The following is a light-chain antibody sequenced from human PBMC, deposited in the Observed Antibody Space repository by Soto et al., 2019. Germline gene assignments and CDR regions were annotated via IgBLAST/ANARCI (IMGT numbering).Light chain of an antibody. Sequence: DIQMTQSPSTLSASVGDGVTITCRASQSIGSWLAWYQQKPGKAPKLLIYNATNLQSGVPSRFSGSGSGTDFSLTISSLQPVDSATYYCQQYNDFQYTFGQGTKLEI. J-gene: IGKJ2*01. CDR2: NAT. CDR3: QQYNDFQYT. V-gene: IGKV1-5*03. CDR1: QSIGSW.